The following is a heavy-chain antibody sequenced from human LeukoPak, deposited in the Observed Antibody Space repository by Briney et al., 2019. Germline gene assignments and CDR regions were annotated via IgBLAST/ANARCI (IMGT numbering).Heavy chain of an antibody. CDR2: ISGSGSST. D-gene: IGHD3-3*01. J-gene: IGHJ6*02. CDR1: GFTFSSYA. Sequence: GGSLRLSCAASGFTFSSYAMSWVRQAPGKGLEWVSAISGSGSSTYYADSVKGRFTISRDNSKNTLYLQMNSLRAEDTAVYYCARALRFLELLRDYGMDVWGQGTTVTVS. CDR3: ARALRFLELLRDYGMDV. V-gene: IGHV3-23*01.